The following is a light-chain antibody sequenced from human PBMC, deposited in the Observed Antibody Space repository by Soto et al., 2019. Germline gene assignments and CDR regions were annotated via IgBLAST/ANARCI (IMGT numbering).Light chain of an antibody. CDR1: QSVTSSY. CDR2: GAS. CDR3: QQYSDALHT. Sequence: ETVLTQSPGTLSLSPGERATLSCRASQSVTSSYLAWYQQKPGQAPRLLIYGASSRATGIPDRFSGSGSGTDFTLTISRLEPEDFAVYYCQQYSDALHTFVQGTKLEIK. J-gene: IGKJ2*01. V-gene: IGKV3-20*01.